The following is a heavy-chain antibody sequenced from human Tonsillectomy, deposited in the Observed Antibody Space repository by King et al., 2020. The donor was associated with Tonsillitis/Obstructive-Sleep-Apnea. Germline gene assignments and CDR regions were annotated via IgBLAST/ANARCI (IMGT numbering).Heavy chain of an antibody. V-gene: IGHV3-23*04. D-gene: IGHD6-13*01. CDR2: ISGSGGST. Sequence: VQLVESGGGLVQPGGSLRLSCAASGFTFSSYAMSWVRQAPGKGLEWVSAISGSGGSTYYADSVKGRFTISRDNSKNTLYLQMNSLRAEDTAVYYCAKDLPYSSSWSHFDYYYYGMDVWGQGTTVTVSS. CDR1: GFTFSSYA. CDR3: AKDLPYSSSWSHFDYYYYGMDV. J-gene: IGHJ6*02.